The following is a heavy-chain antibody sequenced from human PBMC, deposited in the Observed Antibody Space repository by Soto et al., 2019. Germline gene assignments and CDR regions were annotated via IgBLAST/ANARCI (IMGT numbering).Heavy chain of an antibody. V-gene: IGHV1-46*01. CDR3: ARVALSGGGWLDP. CDR2: INPRGGST. D-gene: IGHD1-26*01. CDR1: GYTFTSYY. Sequence: QVQLVQSGAEVKKPGASVNVSCKASGYTFTSYYMHWVRQAPGRGLEWMGIINPRGGSTTYAQNFEGRVTVTRDTSTSTVYMELSNLRSDDTAIYYCARVALSGGGWLDPWGQGTLVTVSS. J-gene: IGHJ5*02.